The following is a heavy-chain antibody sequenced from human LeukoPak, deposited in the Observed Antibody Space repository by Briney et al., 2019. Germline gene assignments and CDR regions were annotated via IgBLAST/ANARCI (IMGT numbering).Heavy chain of an antibody. V-gene: IGHV1-69*13. Sequence: SVKVSCKASGGTFSSYAISWVRQASGQGLEWMGGIIPIFGTANYAQKFQGRVTITADESTSTAYMELSSLRSEDTAVYYCARGYSSGWSRYYFDYWGQGTLVTVSS. J-gene: IGHJ4*02. D-gene: IGHD6-19*01. CDR3: ARGYSSGWSRYYFDY. CDR2: IIPIFGTA. CDR1: GGTFSSYA.